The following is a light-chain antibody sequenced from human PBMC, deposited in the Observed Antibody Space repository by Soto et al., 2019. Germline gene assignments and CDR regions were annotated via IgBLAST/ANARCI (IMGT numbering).Light chain of an antibody. V-gene: IGKV3D-20*02. Sequence: EIVLTQSPGILSLSPGNTATLSCRASQSVSSAYLAWFQQRPGQAPRLLIYGASSRATGIPARFSGSGSGTEFTLTISSLEPEDFAVYYCQQRSNWPFTFGQGTRLEIK. J-gene: IGKJ5*01. CDR3: QQRSNWPFT. CDR1: QSVSSAY. CDR2: GAS.